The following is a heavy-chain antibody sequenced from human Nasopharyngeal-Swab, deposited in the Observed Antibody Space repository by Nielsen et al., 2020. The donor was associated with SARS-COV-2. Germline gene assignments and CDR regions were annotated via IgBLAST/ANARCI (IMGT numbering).Heavy chain of an antibody. V-gene: IGHV3-11*06. J-gene: IGHJ4*02. CDR3: ARDRHNWNYVFDY. Sequence: GESLKISCAASGFTFSDYYMSWIRQAPGKGLEWVSYISSSSSYTNYADSVKGRFTISRDNAKNSPYLQMNSLRAEDTAVYYCARDRHNWNYVFDYWGQGTLVTVSS. CDR2: ISSSSSYT. D-gene: IGHD1-7*01. CDR1: GFTFSDYY.